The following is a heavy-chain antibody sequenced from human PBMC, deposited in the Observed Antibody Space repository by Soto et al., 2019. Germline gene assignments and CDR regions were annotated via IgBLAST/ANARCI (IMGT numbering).Heavy chain of an antibody. CDR1: GFTFSSYG. V-gene: IGHV3-33*01. CDR2: IWYDGSNK. Sequence: QVQLVESGGGVVQPGRSLRLSCAASGFTFSSYGMHWVRQAPGKGLEWGAVIWYDGSNKYYADSVKGRFTISRDNSKNTLYLQMNSLRGEDTAVYYCARDLQYSSGWYNYYYYGMDVWGQGTTVTVSS. CDR3: ARDLQYSSGWYNYYYYGMDV. J-gene: IGHJ6*02. D-gene: IGHD6-19*01.